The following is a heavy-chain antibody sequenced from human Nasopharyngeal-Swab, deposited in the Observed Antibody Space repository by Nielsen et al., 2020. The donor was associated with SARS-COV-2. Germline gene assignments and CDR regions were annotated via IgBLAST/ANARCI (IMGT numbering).Heavy chain of an antibody. CDR2: INHSGST. CDR3: ARASVVPAAMDYYYYMGV. D-gene: IGHD2-2*01. V-gene: IGHV4-34*01. Sequence: WIRQPPGKGLEWIGEINHSGSTNYNPSLKSRVTISVDTSKNQFSLKLSSVTAADTAVYYCARASVVPAAMDYYYYMGVWGKGTTVTVSS. J-gene: IGHJ6*03.